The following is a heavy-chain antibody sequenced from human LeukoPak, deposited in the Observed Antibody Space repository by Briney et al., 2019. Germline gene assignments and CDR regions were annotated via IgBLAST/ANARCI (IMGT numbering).Heavy chain of an antibody. Sequence: GRSLRLSCAASGFSVSSNYMSWVRQAPGKGLEFVSVIYAGGDTFYADSVKGRFTISRDSSKNTLYLQMSSLTAEDTAVYYCAQARSSSGYGPLGFYWGQGTLVTVSS. CDR1: GFSVSSNY. CDR2: IYAGGDT. V-gene: IGHV3-53*01. J-gene: IGHJ4*02. D-gene: IGHD5-12*01. CDR3: AQARSSSGYGPLGFY.